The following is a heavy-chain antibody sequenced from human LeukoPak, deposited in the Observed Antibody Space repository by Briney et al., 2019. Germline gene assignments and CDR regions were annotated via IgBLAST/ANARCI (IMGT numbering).Heavy chain of an antibody. CDR3: AGSYYYGSGSTYNWFDP. CDR2: IYYSGST. V-gene: IGHV4-39*06. CDR1: GGSISSSSCY. D-gene: IGHD3-10*01. J-gene: IGHJ5*02. Sequence: SETLSLTCTVSGGSISSSSCYWGWIRQPPGKGLEWIGSIYYSGSTYYNPSLKSRVTISVDTSKNQFPLKLSSVTAADTAVYYCAGSYYYGSGSTYNWFDPWGQGTLVTVSS.